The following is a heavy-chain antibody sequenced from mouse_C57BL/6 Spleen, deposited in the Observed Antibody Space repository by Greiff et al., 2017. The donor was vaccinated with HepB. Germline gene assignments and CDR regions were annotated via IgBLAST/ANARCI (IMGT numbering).Heavy chain of an antibody. CDR1: GFTFSSYA. CDR3: TRSEDGYPYAMDY. V-gene: IGHV5-9-1*02. CDR2: LSSGGDYI. J-gene: IGHJ4*01. Sequence: EVKLQESGAGLVKPGGSLKLSCAASGFTFSSYAMSWVRQTPEKRLEWVAYLSSGGDYIYYADTVKGRFTISRDNARHTLYLQMSSLKSEDTAMYYCTRSEDGYPYAMDYWGQGTSVTVSS. D-gene: IGHD2-3*01.